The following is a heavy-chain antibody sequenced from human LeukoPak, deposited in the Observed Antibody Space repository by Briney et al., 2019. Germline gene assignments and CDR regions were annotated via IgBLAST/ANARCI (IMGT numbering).Heavy chain of an antibody. CDR2: IKQDGSEK. V-gene: IGHV3-7*03. CDR1: GFTFGSYW. CDR3: AKCLGSGWYASSD. Sequence: GGSLRLSCAASGFTFGSYWMSWVRQAPGKGLEWVANIKQDGSEKYYVDSVKGRFTISRDNAKNTLYLQMNSLRAEDTAVYYCAKCLGSGWYASSDWGQGTLVTVSS. D-gene: IGHD6-13*01. J-gene: IGHJ4*02.